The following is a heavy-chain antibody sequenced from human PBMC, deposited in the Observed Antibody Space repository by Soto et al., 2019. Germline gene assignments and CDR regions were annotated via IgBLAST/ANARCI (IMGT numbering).Heavy chain of an antibody. CDR3: ARADHRGYFAILTDY. J-gene: IGHJ4*02. D-gene: IGHD3-9*01. V-gene: IGHV4-31*03. CDR1: GDSLSSGGHY. Sequence: QVQLQESGPGLVKPSQTLSLTCTVSGDSLSSGGHYWSWIRQHPGKGLEWIGHIYDSVNTYYSPSLRSRVTISADMSKNQFSLNLRSVTAADTAVYYCARADHRGYFAILTDYWGQGTLVTVSS. CDR2: IYDSVNT.